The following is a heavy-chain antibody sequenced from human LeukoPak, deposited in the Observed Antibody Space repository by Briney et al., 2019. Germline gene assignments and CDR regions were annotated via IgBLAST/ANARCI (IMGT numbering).Heavy chain of an antibody. Sequence: PSETLSLTCTVSGGSISSSSYYWGWIRQPPGKGLEWIGSIYYSGSTYYNPSLKSRVTISVDTSKNQFSLKLSSVTAADTAVYYCARMMRSGHFDYWGQGTLVTVSS. V-gene: IGHV4-39*07. CDR2: IYYSGST. CDR1: GGSISSSSYY. D-gene: IGHD3-10*01. CDR3: ARMMRSGHFDY. J-gene: IGHJ4*02.